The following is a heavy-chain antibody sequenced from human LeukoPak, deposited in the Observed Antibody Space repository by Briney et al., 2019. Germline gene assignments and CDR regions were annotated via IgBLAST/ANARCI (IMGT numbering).Heavy chain of an antibody. J-gene: IGHJ4*02. Sequence: GGSLRLSYAASGFTFSSYAMSWVRQAPGKGLEWVSAISGSGGSTSYAQKFQGRVTMTRDTSTSTVYMELSSLRSEDTAVYYCARDLDGYNSADYWGQGTLVTVSS. CDR1: GFTFSSYA. CDR3: ARDLDGYNSADY. D-gene: IGHD5-24*01. CDR2: ISGSGGST. V-gene: IGHV3-23*01.